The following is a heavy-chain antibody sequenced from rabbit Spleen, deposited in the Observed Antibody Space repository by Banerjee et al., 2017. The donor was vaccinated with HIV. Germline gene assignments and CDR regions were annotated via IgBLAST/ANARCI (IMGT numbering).Heavy chain of an antibody. Sequence: QLVESGGGLVQPGASLTLTCTASGFSFSSSDYMCWVRQAPGKGLEWIGLTEPIFGTTYYANWVNGRFTISSHNAQNTLYLQLKSLTAADTATYFCATDMGGSVAYGSDLWGQGTLVTVS. CDR2: TEPIFGTT. D-gene: IGHD5-1*01. CDR1: GFSFSSSDY. J-gene: IGHJ6*01. CDR3: ATDMGGSVAYGSDL. V-gene: IGHV1S7*01.